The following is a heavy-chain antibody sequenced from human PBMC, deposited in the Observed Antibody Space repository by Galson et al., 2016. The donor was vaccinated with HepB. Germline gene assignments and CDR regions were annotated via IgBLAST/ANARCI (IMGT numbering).Heavy chain of an antibody. CDR2: ISYDGNNK. CDR1: GFSFSNYG. D-gene: IGHD3-10*01. Sequence: SLRLSCAAFGFSFSNYGMHWVRQAPGKGLEWVTFISYDGNNKYYAESVKGRFAISRDKSKNTVYLQMNSLRAEDTAVYYCAKDVGLYGFLDYWGQGTVVTVSS. CDR3: AKDVGLYGFLDY. V-gene: IGHV3-30*18. J-gene: IGHJ4*02.